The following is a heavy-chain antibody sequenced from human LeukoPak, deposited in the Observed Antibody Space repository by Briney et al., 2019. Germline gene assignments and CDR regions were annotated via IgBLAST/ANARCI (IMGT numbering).Heavy chain of an antibody. CDR2: IKQDGSDK. V-gene: IGHV3-7*04. CDR1: GFTFSSYW. CDR3: ARIYCSGGSCTFDY. Sequence: QAGGSLRLSCAGSGFTFSSYWMTWVRQAPGKGLEWVASIKQDGSDKYYADSVKGRFTISRDNAKTSLYLQMNSLRAEDTPVYYCARIYCSGGSCTFDYWGQGTLVTVSS. J-gene: IGHJ4*02. D-gene: IGHD2-15*01.